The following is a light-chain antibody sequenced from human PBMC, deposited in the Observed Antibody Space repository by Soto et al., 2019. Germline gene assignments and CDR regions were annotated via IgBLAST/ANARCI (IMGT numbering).Light chain of an antibody. CDR3: QSYDGCKYV. J-gene: IGLJ1*01. CDR2: EDR. V-gene: IGLV6-57*04. Sequence: NFMLTQPHSVSESPGKTVTISCARSSGSIASTYVQWYQQRPGSAPTIVIFEDRQRPSGVSDRFSGSIDSSSDSASLTISGLEPEDEADYYCQSYDGCKYVFGSGTKLTVL. CDR1: SGSIASTY.